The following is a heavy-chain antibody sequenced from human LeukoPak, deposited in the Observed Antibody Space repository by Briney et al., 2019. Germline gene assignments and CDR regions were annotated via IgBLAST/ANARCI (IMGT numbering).Heavy chain of an antibody. Sequence: GGSLRLFCAASGFTFSSYGMHWVSQAPGKGLECVAVISYDGSNKYYADSVKGRFTISRDNSKNTLYLQMNSLRAEDTSVYYCAKYLGLRYFDWLWIGYSYGYALDYWGQGTLVTVSS. CDR3: AKYLGLRYFDWLWIGYSYGYALDY. J-gene: IGHJ4*02. CDR1: GFTFSSYG. V-gene: IGHV3-30*18. CDR2: ISYDGSNK. D-gene: IGHD3-9*01.